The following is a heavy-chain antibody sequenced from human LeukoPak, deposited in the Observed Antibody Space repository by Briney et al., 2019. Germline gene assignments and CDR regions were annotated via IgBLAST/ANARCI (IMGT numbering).Heavy chain of an antibody. V-gene: IGHV3-30*04. CDR3: ARVDPPGRDSSGYYPDY. D-gene: IGHD3-22*01. J-gene: IGHJ4*02. Sequence: QPGRSLRLSCAASGFTFSSYAMHWVRQAPGKGLEWVAVISYDGSNKYYADSVKGRFTISRDNSKNTLYLQMDSLRAEDTAVYYCARVDPPGRDSSGYYPDYWGQGTLVTVSS. CDR1: GFTFSSYA. CDR2: ISYDGSNK.